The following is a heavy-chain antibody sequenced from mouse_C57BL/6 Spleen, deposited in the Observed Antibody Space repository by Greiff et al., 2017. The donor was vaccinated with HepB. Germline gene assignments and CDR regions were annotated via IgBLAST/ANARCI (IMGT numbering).Heavy chain of an antibody. Sequence: QVQLKESGPGLVQPSQSLSITCTVSGFSLTSYGVHWVRQSPGKGLEWLGVIWSGGSTDYNAAFISRLSISKDNSKSQVFFKMNSLQADDTAIYYCARRGTTVVATSYYAMDYWGQGTSVTVSS. CDR3: ARRGTTVVATSYYAMDY. J-gene: IGHJ4*01. CDR1: GFSLTSYG. D-gene: IGHD1-1*01. CDR2: IWSGGST. V-gene: IGHV2-2*01.